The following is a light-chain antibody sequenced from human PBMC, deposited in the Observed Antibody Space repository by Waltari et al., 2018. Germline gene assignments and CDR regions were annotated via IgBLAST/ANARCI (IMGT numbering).Light chain of an antibody. J-gene: IGLJ2*01. CDR3: QSYDTSLSVV. V-gene: IGLV1-40*01. Sequence: QSVLTQPPSVSGAPGQRVTIPCTGTGSNTGAGYDPLWYQQLPGKAPRLPIYGVNTRPLGVPDRFFGSQSGTSASLAIIGLQAEDEGDYYCQSYDTSLSVVFGGGTKLTVL. CDR1: GSNTGAGYD. CDR2: GVN.